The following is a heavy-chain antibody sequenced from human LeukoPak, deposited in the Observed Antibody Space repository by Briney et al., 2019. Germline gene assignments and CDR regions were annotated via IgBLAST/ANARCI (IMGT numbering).Heavy chain of an antibody. J-gene: IGHJ3*02. CDR1: GYTFTSYG. V-gene: IGHV1-18*01. CDR3: ARTPVPVRYYGSGSADAFDI. D-gene: IGHD3-10*01. Sequence: ASVKVSCKAAGYTFTSYGISWVRQAPGQGLEWMGWISAYNGNTNYAQKLQGRVTMTTDTSTSTAYMELRSLRSDDTAVYYCARTPVPVRYYGSGSADAFDIWGQGTMVTVSS. CDR2: ISAYNGNT.